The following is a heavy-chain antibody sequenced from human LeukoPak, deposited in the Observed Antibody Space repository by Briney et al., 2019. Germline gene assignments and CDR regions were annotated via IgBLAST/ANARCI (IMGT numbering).Heavy chain of an antibody. CDR2: IKYDESIT. Sequence: PGGSLRLSCAASGFTFSSYWMHWVRQAPGEGLVWVSRIKYDESITNYADSVKGRFTISRDNGKNTLYLQMNTVRAEDTAVYYCVKGPRPDITVAHTVENWGQGTLVTVSS. D-gene: IGHD6-19*01. CDR3: VKGPRPDITVAHTVEN. CDR1: GFTFSSYW. V-gene: IGHV3-74*01. J-gene: IGHJ4*02.